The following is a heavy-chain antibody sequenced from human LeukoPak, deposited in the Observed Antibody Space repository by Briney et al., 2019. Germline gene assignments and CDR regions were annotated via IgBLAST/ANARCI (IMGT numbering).Heavy chain of an antibody. J-gene: IGHJ1*01. Sequence: SETLSLTCTVSGASISSYYWSWIRQPPGKGLECLGYIYYSGSTNYIPSLKSRVTISVDTSKNQFSLKLSSVTAADTAVYYCARGGYDYVWGSYRSPNEYFQHWGQGTLVTVSS. CDR2: IYYSGST. CDR1: GASISSYY. D-gene: IGHD3-16*02. CDR3: ARGGYDYVWGSYRSPNEYFQH. V-gene: IGHV4-59*01.